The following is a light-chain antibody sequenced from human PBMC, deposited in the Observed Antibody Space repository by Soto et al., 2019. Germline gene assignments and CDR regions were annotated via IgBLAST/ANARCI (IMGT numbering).Light chain of an antibody. CDR2: AAS. CDR1: QSASSSH. Sequence: EIVLTQSPGTLSLSPGERATLSCRASQSASSSHLAWYQHKPGQAPRLLIYAASSRATGSPDRFSGGGSGTDFTVTISRLEPEDFAVYYCQYYGGYYGSSPRYTFGQGTKVDIK. J-gene: IGKJ2*01. V-gene: IGKV3-20*01. CDR3: QYYGGYYGSSPRYT.